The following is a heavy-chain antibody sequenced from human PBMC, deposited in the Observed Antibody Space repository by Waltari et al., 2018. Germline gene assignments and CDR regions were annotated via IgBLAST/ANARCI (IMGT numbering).Heavy chain of an antibody. CDR2: IYSDGRT. D-gene: IGHD6-19*01. V-gene: IGHV3-53*01. Sequence: EVQLVESGVGLIQPGGSLSLSCEASGFTVSRNYMGWVGQGPGKGLEWVSVIYSDGRTVYADSVKGRFTISRDNLKNTVDLQMSSLRADDTAVYYCARNKGWYGDGYFDYWGQGTLVSVSS. J-gene: IGHJ4*02. CDR1: GFTVSRNY. CDR3: ARNKGWYGDGYFDY.